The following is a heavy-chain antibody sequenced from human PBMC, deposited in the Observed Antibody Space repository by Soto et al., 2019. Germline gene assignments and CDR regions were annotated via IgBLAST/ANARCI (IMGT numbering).Heavy chain of an antibody. CDR3: ARWDRQNYFDY. CDR1: GGTFSSYA. V-gene: IGHV1-69*13. Sequence: WASVKVSCKASGGTFSSYAISWVRQAPGQGLEWMGGIIPIFGTANYAQKFQGRVTITADESTSTAYMELSSLRSEDTAVYYCARWDRQNYFDYWGQGTLVTVSS. D-gene: IGHD1-26*01. CDR2: IIPIFGTA. J-gene: IGHJ4*02.